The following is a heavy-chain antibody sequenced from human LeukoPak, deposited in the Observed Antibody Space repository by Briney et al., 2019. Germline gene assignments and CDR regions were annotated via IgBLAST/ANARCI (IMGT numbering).Heavy chain of an antibody. V-gene: IGHV3-30-3*01. Sequence: GRSLRLSCAASGFTFSSYAMHWVRQAPGKGLEWVAVISYDGSNKYYADSVKGRFTISRDNSKNTLYLQMNSLRAEDTAVYYCARVSYRYNWNDEEERFAFDIWGQGTMVTVSP. CDR3: ARVSYRYNWNDEEERFAFDI. D-gene: IGHD1-20*01. CDR1: GFTFSSYA. CDR2: ISYDGSNK. J-gene: IGHJ3*02.